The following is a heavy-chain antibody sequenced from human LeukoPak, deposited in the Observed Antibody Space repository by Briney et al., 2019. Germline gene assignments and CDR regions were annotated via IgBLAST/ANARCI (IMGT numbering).Heavy chain of an antibody. D-gene: IGHD4-17*01. CDR1: GFTFSSYN. Sequence: GGSLRLSCVASGFTFSSYNMNWVRQAPGKGLEWVSYISSSSSTIYYADSVKGRFTISRDNSKNTLYLQMNSLRAEDTAVYYCAKSEEAYGDLTLFDYWGQGTLVTVSS. CDR3: AKSEEAYGDLTLFDY. J-gene: IGHJ4*02. V-gene: IGHV3-48*01. CDR2: ISSSSSTI.